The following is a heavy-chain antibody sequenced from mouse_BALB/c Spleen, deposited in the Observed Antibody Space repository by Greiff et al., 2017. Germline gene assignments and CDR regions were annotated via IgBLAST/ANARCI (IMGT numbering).Heavy chain of an antibody. CDR3: ARAQGHYYGYSDY. CDR1: GYSITSDYA. D-gene: IGHD1-2*01. CDR2: ISYSGST. V-gene: IGHV3-2*02. J-gene: IGHJ2*01. Sequence: EVKLMESGPGLVKPSQSLSLTCTVTGYSITSDYAWNWIRQFPGNKLEWMGYISYSGSTSYNPSLKSRISITRDTSKNQFFLQLNSVTTEDTATYYCARAQGHYYGYSDYWGQGTTLTVSS.